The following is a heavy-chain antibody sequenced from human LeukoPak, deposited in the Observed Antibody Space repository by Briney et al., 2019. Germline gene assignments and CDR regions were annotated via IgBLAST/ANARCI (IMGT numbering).Heavy chain of an antibody. D-gene: IGHD5/OR15-5a*01. Sequence: GGSLRLSCAASGFTFSSYDMHWVRQATGKGLEWVSAIGTAGDTYYPGSVKGRFTISRENAKNSLYLQMNSLRAGDTAVYYCARDLGGSTSHAFDIWGQGTMVTVSP. CDR2: IGTAGDT. J-gene: IGHJ3*02. CDR1: GFTFSSYD. CDR3: ARDLGGSTSHAFDI. V-gene: IGHV3-13*04.